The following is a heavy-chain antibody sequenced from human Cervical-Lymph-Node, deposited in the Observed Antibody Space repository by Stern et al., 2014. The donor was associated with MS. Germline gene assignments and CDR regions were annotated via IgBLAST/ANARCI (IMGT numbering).Heavy chain of an antibody. Sequence: QVQLVQSGSELKKPGASVKVSCKASGYNLTTFAINWVRQAPGQGLEWMGWINTKTGNPTFAQGFTGRFGFSLDASINTAYLQIISLKAEDSAVYYCATWGAGSSPPLFYWGQGTLVTVSS. J-gene: IGHJ4*02. CDR1: GYNLTTFA. CDR2: INTKTGNP. CDR3: ATWGAGSSPPLFY. V-gene: IGHV7-4-1*02. D-gene: IGHD6-6*01.